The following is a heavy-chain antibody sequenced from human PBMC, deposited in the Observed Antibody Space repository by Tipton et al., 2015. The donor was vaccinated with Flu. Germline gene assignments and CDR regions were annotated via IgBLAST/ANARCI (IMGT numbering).Heavy chain of an antibody. CDR2: IYTSGNT. Sequence: TLSLTCTVSGDSISSYYWSWFRQPAGMGLEWVGRIYTSGNTNYNPSLKSRITVSLDTSKNQFSLRLSSVTAADTAVYYCARGVWNAGASYYFDSWGQGALVTVSS. V-gene: IGHV4-4*07. J-gene: IGHJ4*02. CDR1: GDSISSYY. D-gene: IGHD1-1*01. CDR3: ARGVWNAGASYYFDS.